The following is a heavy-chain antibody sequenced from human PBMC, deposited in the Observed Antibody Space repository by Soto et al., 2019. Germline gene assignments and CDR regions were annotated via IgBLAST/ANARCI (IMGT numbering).Heavy chain of an antibody. CDR2: IIPIFGTA. J-gene: IGHJ4*02. D-gene: IGHD3-22*01. CDR3: AREKTLGGYYQMFDY. CDR1: GDTFRRYA. V-gene: IGHV1-69*13. Sequence: SVKVSCKASGDTFRRYAISWVRQAPGQGLEWMGGIIPIFGTANYAQKFQGRVTITADESTSTAYMELSSLRSEDTAVYYCAREKTLGGYYQMFDYWGQGTLVTVSS.